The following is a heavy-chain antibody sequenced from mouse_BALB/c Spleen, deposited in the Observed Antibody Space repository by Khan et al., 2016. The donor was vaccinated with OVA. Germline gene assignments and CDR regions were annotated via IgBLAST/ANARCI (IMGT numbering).Heavy chain of an antibody. CDR2: IFPNNGDT. V-gene: IGHV1-18*01. CDR1: GYIFTDYN. Sequence: VRLQQSGPELVKPGTSVKIPCKASGYIFTDYNMAWVKQSHGKSLEWIGDIFPNNGDTVYNQKFKGKASLTVDKSSNTAYMELRSLTSDDTAVYYCARHGYGGCAYWGQGNLVTVSA. J-gene: IGHJ3*01. CDR3: ARHGYGGCAY. D-gene: IGHD2-2*01.